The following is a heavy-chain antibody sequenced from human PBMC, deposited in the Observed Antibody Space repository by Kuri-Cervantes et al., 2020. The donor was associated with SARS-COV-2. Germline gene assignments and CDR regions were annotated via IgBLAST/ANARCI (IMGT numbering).Heavy chain of an antibody. J-gene: IGHJ6*02. D-gene: IGHD3-3*01. Sequence: ASVKVSCKASGYSFTTYAMHWVRQAPGQGLEWMGWISAYNGYTNYAQKLQGRVTITADESTSTAYMELSSLRSEDTAVYYCARGRRVGVVINHYYYYGMDVWGQGTTVTVSS. CDR1: GYSFTTYA. CDR3: ARGRRVGVVINHYYYYGMDV. CDR2: ISAYNGYT. V-gene: IGHV1-18*01.